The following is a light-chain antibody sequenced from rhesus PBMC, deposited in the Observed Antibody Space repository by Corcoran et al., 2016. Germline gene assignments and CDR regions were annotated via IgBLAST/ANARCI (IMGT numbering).Light chain of an antibody. Sequence: EIVMTQSPATLALSPGERATLSCRASQSVSSYLAWYQQKPGQAPRLLIYGASRRATGIPDRFRGSGSGTEFTLTISSLEPEDVGVYFCLQSSNWPLTFGGGTKVEIK. J-gene: IGKJ4*01. V-gene: IGKV3-24*04. CDR1: QSVSSY. CDR3: LQSSNWPLT. CDR2: GAS.